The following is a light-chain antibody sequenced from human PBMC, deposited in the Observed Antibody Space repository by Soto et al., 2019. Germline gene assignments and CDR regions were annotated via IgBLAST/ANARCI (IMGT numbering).Light chain of an antibody. J-gene: IGLJ3*02. CDR3: TSYVGHDIWV. V-gene: IGLV2-8*01. CDR2: EVT. Sequence: QSVLTQPPSASGSPGQSVTISCTGTSSDVGAYKYVSWYQQYPGKAPKLMIYEVTKRPSGVPDRFSGSKSGNTASLTVSGLQAEDEADYYRTSYVGHDIWVFGGGTQLTVL. CDR1: SSDVGAYKY.